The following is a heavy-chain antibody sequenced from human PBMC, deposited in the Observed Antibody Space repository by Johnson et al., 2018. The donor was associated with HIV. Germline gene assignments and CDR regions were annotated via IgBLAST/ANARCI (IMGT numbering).Heavy chain of an antibody. J-gene: IGHJ3*02. Sequence: VQLVESGGGLAQPGGSLRLSCAASGITFRSYLLTWVRQAPGKGLEWVSHISASGASTYYADSVEGRFTISRDDSKNMLYLQMNRLRAEDTAVYYCAKGMEQWLLLGGFHIWGQGTMVSVSS. CDR3: AKGMEQWLLLGGFHI. CDR2: ISASGAST. V-gene: IGHV3-23*04. D-gene: IGHD6-19*01. CDR1: GITFRSYL.